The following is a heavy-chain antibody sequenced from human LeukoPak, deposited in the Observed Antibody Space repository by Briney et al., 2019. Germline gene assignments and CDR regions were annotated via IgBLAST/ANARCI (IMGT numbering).Heavy chain of an antibody. CDR3: AKDSLRFLEWTYDAFDI. J-gene: IGHJ3*02. CDR1: GFTFDAYA. V-gene: IGHV3-9*01. CDR2: ISWNSGRI. Sequence: GGSLRLSCAASGFTFDAYALPWFRKAPGKGLEWVPGISWNSGRIGYADSVKGRFTISRDNAKNSLYLQMNRLRAEDTALYYCAKDSLRFLEWTYDAFDIWGQGTMVTVSS. D-gene: IGHD3-3*01.